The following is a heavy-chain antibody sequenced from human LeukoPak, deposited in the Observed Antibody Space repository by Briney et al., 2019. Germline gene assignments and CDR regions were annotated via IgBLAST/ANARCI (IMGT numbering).Heavy chain of an antibody. Sequence: SETLSLTCTVSGGSISSYYWSWIRQPPGKGLEWIGYIYYSGSTNYNPSPKSRVTISVDTSKNQFSLKQSSVTAADTAVYYCARAHEDYGGNSGGGFDYWGQGTLVTVSS. CDR2: IYYSGST. CDR1: GGSISSYY. D-gene: IGHD4-17*01. J-gene: IGHJ4*02. CDR3: ARAHEDYGGNSGGGFDY. V-gene: IGHV4-59*01.